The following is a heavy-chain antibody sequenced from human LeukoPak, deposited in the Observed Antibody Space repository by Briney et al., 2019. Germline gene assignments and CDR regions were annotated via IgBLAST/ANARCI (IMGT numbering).Heavy chain of an antibody. J-gene: IGHJ4*02. CDR2: IYSGGGT. D-gene: IGHD6-13*01. CDR3: ARSYSRNWLFDY. V-gene: IGHV3-53*01. Sequence: GGSLRLSCAASGFTVDSNHMSWVRQAPGQGLEWVSVIYSGGGTYFADSVRGRFTVSRDNSKNTVSLQLNTLRVEDTAVYYCARSYSRNWLFDYWGQGTLVTVSS. CDR1: GFTVDSNH.